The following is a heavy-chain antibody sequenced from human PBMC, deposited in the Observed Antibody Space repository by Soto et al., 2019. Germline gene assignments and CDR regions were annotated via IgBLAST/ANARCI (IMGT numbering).Heavy chain of an antibody. CDR1: GFTVSSNY. V-gene: IGHV3-53*01. D-gene: IGHD6-6*01. CDR2: IYSGESK. CDR3: AGGPSRRASLGWFDP. Sequence: GGSLRLSCAASGFTVSSNYMSWVRQAPGKGLEWVSVIYSGESKLYADSVKGRFTISRDNFKNTLYLQMNSLRAEDTAVYYCAGGPSRRASLGWFDPWGQGALVTVSS. J-gene: IGHJ5*02.